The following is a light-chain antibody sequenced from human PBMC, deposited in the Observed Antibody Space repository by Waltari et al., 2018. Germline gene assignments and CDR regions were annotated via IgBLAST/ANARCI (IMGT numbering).Light chain of an antibody. CDR3: QQSYSTHFT. Sequence: DIQMTQSPSSLSASVGDRVTITCRASQSISNDLNWYQQKPGKAPQLLIYAASSLQSGVPSRFSGSGSGTDFTLTISSLQPEDFATHYCQQSYSTHFTFGPGTKVDIK. CDR1: QSISND. CDR2: AAS. V-gene: IGKV1-39*01. J-gene: IGKJ3*01.